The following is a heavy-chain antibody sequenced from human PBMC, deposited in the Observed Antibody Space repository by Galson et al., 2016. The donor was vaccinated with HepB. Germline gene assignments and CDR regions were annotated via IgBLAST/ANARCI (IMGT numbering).Heavy chain of an antibody. V-gene: IGHV3-23*01. J-gene: IGHJ4*02. CDR1: GFIFSSYA. D-gene: IGHD2-2*01. Sequence: SLRLSCAASGFIFSSYAMTWVRQAPGKGPEWVSTFGDGGDISYAATVKGRFTTSRDNSRNTLYFKRNSLRADDTAVDYCAGVPIGKRLDYWGQGTLVTVSS. CDR2: FGDGGDI. CDR3: AGVPIGKRLDY.